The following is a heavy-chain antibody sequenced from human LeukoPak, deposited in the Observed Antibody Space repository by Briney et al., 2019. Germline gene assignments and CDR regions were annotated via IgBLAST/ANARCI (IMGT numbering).Heavy chain of an antibody. V-gene: IGHV3-48*01. CDR1: GFTFSSYS. D-gene: IGHD2-21*01. CDR3: ARDRGRGEDY. J-gene: IGHJ4*02. CDR2: ISSSSSTI. Sequence: PEGSLRLSCAASGFTFSSYSMNWVRQAPGKGLEWVSYISSSSSTIYYADSVKGRFTISRDNAKNSLYLQMNSLRAEDTAVYYCARDRGRGEDYWGQGTLVTVSS.